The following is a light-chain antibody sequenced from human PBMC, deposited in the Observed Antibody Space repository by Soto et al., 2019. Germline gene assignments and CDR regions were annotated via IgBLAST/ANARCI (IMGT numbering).Light chain of an antibody. CDR3: LQSENLPVT. J-gene: IGKJ3*01. Sequence: DIQMTQSPSSLSASVRDRVTITCQASQDISNHLNWYQQKPGKAPKLLIYDASNLETGVPSRFSGSGSGTDFTFTISSLQPEDIGTYYCLQSENLPVTFGPGTKLDIK. CDR1: QDISNH. V-gene: IGKV1-33*01. CDR2: DAS.